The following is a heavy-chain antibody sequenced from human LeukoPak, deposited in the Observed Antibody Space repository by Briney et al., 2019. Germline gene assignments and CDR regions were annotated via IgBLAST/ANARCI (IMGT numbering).Heavy chain of an antibody. V-gene: IGHV4-59*01. CDR1: GGSISSYY. CDR3: ARRTVRGVWYFDL. J-gene: IGHJ2*01. Sequence: SETLSLTCTVSGGSISSYYWSWIRQPPGKGLEWIGYIHYSGSTNYNPSLKSRVTISVDTSKNQFSLKLSSVTAADTAVYYCARRTVRGVWYFDLWGRGTLVTVTS. D-gene: IGHD3-10*01. CDR2: IHYSGST.